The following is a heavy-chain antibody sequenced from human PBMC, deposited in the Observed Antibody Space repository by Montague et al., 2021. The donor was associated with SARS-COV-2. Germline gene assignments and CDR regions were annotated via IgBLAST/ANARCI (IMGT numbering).Heavy chain of an antibody. CDR1: AGSISTNSYY. V-gene: IGHV4-39*02. D-gene: IGHD3-10*01. J-gene: IGHJ5*02. CDR2: ISYSGST. Sequence: SETRSLTCTVSAGSISTNSYYWAWIRQPPGKGLEWIGSISYSGSTYFNPSLESRLTMSVDTSKNHFSLKLSSVTAADTAVYDCARLWDFCGSGSYKNSWFDPWGQGTRVTVSS. CDR3: ARLWDFCGSGSYKNSWFDP.